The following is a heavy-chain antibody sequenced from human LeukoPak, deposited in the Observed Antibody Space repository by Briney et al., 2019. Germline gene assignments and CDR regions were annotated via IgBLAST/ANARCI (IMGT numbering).Heavy chain of an antibody. CDR1: GFTVSSNY. V-gene: IGHV3-66*01. CDR2: IYSGGST. J-gene: IGHJ5*02. D-gene: IGHD3-3*01. Sequence: GGSLRLSCAASGFTVSSNYMSWVRQAPGKGLEWVSVIYSGGSTYYADSVKGRFTISRDNSKNTLYLQMNSLRAEDTAVYYCAKGSPSGKFGVVPRAWFDPWGQGTLVTVSS. CDR3: AKGSPSGKFGVVPRAWFDP.